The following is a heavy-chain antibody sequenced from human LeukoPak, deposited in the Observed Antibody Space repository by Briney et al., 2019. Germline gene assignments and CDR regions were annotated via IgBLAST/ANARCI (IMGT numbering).Heavy chain of an antibody. CDR3: AVSRGSKGRYWFDP. J-gene: IGHJ5*02. V-gene: IGHV3-21*04. CDR1: GFTFSSYS. D-gene: IGHD2-2*01. CDR2: ISSSSSYI. Sequence: GGSLRLSCAASGFTFSSYSMNWVRQAPGKGLEWVSFISSSSSYIYYADSMKGRFTISRDNAKNSLYLQMNSLRAEDTAVYYCAVSRGSKGRYWFDPWGQGTLVTVSS.